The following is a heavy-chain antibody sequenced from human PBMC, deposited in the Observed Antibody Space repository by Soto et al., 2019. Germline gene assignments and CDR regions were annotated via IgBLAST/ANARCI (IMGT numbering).Heavy chain of an antibody. Sequence: QVQLVQSGAEVKKPGSSVKVSCKASGGTFSRYVISWVRQVPGQGLEWMGGINVIFDTVNYAQKFQGRVTITADESTSTAYMELSSLSSEDTAVYYCAINTGSYNGMDVWGQGTTVTVSS. D-gene: IGHD3-10*01. CDR3: AINTGSYNGMDV. CDR1: GGTFSRYV. CDR2: INVIFDTV. J-gene: IGHJ6*02. V-gene: IGHV1-69*01.